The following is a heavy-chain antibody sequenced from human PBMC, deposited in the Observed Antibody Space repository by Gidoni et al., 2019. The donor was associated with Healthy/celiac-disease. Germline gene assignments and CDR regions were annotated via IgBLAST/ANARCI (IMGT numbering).Heavy chain of an antibody. Sequence: KKPGSSVKVSCKASGGTFSSYAISWVRQAPGQGLEWMGGIIPIFGTANYAQKFQGRVTITADESTSTAYMELSSLRSEDTAVYYCARDLPQEDYWRQFDPWGQGTLVTVSS. CDR1: GGTFSSYA. J-gene: IGHJ5*02. V-gene: IGHV1-69*01. D-gene: IGHD2-8*02. CDR2: IIPIFGTA. CDR3: ARDLPQEDYWRQFDP.